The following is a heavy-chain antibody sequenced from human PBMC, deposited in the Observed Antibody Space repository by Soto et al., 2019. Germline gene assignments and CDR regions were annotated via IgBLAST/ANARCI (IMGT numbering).Heavy chain of an antibody. J-gene: IGHJ6*02. CDR1: GYTFTSFY. D-gene: IGHD6-13*01. CDR3: ASSPAFSSSWYGIPPDPSHGMDV. CDR2: INPSGGIT. V-gene: IGHV1-46*01. Sequence: QMQLVQSGAEVKRPGASVRVSCKSSGYTFTSFYIHWVRQAPGQGLEWMGIINPSGGITNFAQRFQGRVTTTRDMSTNTHYMELGSLKSDDTAVYYCASSPAFSSSWYGIPPDPSHGMDVWGQGTTVTVS.